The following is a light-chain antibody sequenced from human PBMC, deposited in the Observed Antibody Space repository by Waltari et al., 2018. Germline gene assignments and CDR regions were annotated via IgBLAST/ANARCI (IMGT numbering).Light chain of an antibody. V-gene: IGKV2-40*01. Sequence: DIVMTQTPLSLSVTPGEPASISCRSSQSLLQTDGYTYLDWFLQRPGQSPQLLIYGGSNRGSGVPDRFSGSGSGTDFTLKISKVEAEDVGLYYCMQQKVYPYSFGQGTKVEI. J-gene: IGKJ2*03. CDR1: QSLLQTDGYTY. CDR3: MQQKVYPYS. CDR2: GGS.